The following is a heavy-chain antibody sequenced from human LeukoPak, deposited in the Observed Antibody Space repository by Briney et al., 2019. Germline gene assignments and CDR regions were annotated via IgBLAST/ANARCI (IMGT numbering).Heavy chain of an antibody. D-gene: IGHD3-3*01. J-gene: IGHJ6*02. V-gene: IGHV1-18*01. CDR1: GYTFTSYG. CDR3: ARVGVGAYYDFWSGYYYYGMDV. Sequence: GASVKVSCKASGYTFTSYGISWVRQAPGQGLEWMGWISAYNGNTNHAQKLQGRVTMTTDTSTSTAYMELRSLRSDDTAVYYCARVGVGAYYDFWSGYYYYGMDVWGQGTTVTVSS. CDR2: ISAYNGNT.